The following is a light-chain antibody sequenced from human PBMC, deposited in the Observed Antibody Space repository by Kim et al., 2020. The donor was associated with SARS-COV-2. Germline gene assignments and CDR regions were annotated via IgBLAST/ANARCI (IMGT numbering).Light chain of an antibody. CDR1: KLGDKY. Sequence: SWSPGQTASITCSGDKLGDKYASWYQQKPGQSPVLVIYQDSRRPSVIPERFSGSNSGNTATLTISGTQAMDEADYYCQAWDSSTYVFGTGTKVTVL. CDR2: QDS. J-gene: IGLJ1*01. V-gene: IGLV3-1*01. CDR3: QAWDSSTYV.